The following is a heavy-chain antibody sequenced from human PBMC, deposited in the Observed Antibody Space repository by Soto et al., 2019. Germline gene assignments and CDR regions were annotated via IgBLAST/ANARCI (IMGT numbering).Heavy chain of an antibody. CDR3: AGPRGSGTFLAN. D-gene: IGHD3-3*01. V-gene: IGHV5-51*01. J-gene: IGHJ4*02. CDR1: GYSFTNSW. CDR2: IYPGYSDI. Sequence: GESLKISCQGSGYSFTNSWIGWVRQVPGRGLEWVGIIYPGYSDIRYRPSFQGRVTISADKSVNTAYLQWSSLRASDTAIYYCAGPRGSGTFLANWGKGTPVTVSS.